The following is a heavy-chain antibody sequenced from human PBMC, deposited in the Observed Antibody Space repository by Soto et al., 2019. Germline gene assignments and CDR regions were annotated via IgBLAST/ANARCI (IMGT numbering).Heavy chain of an antibody. Sequence: ASETLSLTCAVYGGYFSGYYWSWIRQPPGKGLEWIGEINHSGSTNYNPSLKSRVTISVDTSKNQFSLKLSSVTAADTAVYYCARGAITGRVISWFDPWGQGTLVTVSS. D-gene: IGHD1-20*01. V-gene: IGHV4-34*01. J-gene: IGHJ5*02. CDR3: ARGAITGRVISWFDP. CDR1: GGYFSGYY. CDR2: INHSGST.